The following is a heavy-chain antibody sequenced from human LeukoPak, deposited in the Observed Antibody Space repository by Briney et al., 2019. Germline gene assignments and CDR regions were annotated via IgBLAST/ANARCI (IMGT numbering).Heavy chain of an antibody. CDR1: GFTFSNFA. D-gene: IGHD6-19*01. V-gene: IGHV3-23*01. J-gene: IGHJ4*02. CDR3: AKMVHTEQWLVPFDY. CDR2: ISGSGGST. Sequence: PGGSLRLSCAASGFTFSNFAMNWVRQAPGKGQEWVSTISGSGGSTYYADSVKGRFTISRDNSKNTLYLQMNSLRAEDTAVYYCAKMVHTEQWLVPFDYWGQGTLVTVSS.